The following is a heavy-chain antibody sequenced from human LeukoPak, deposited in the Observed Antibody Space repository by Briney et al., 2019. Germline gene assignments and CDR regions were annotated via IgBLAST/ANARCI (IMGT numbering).Heavy chain of an antibody. Sequence: GGSLRLSCAASGFAFSSYEMNWVRQAPGKGLEWVSYISSSGSTIYYADSVKGRFTISRDNAKNSLYLQMNSLRAEDTAVYYCARGQRWSRDGYNPPFDYWGQGTLVTVSS. V-gene: IGHV3-48*03. D-gene: IGHD5-24*01. CDR2: ISSSGSTI. CDR3: ARGQRWSRDGYNPPFDY. CDR1: GFAFSSYE. J-gene: IGHJ4*02.